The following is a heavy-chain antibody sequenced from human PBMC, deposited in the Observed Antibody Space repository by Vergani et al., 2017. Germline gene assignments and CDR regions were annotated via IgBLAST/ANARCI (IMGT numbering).Heavy chain of an antibody. CDR3: ARGMTTETTDLDGFDI. CDR2: INIGGRT. V-gene: IGHV3-66*02. CDR1: SFSVSSHY. D-gene: IGHD4-17*01. Sequence: EVQLLESGGGSVQPGESLRLSCAASSFSVSSHYMTWVRQAPGKGLEWVSTINIGGRTSYADSVKGRLTLTRDDSKNTLHLQMNSLRPEDTAVYYCARGMTTETTDLDGFDIWGQGTMVSVSS. J-gene: IGHJ3*02.